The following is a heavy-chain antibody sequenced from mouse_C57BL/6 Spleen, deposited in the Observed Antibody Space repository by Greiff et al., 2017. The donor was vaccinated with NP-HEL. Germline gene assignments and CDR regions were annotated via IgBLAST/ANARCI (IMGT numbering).Heavy chain of an antibody. V-gene: IGHV1-50*01. CDR2: IDPSDSYT. J-gene: IGHJ3*01. Sequence: VQLQQPGAELVKPGASVKLSCKASGYTFTSYWMQWVKQRPGQGLEWIGEIDPSDSYTNYNQKFKGKATLTVDTSSSTAYMQLSSLTSEDSAVYYCARLDGSSFSWFAYWGQGTLVTVSA. D-gene: IGHD1-1*01. CDR3: ARLDGSSFSWFAY. CDR1: GYTFTSYW.